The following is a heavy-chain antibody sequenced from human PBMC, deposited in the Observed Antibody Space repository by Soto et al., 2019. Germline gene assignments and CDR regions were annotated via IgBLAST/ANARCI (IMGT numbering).Heavy chain of an antibody. CDR3: ARPRSGSNGGKLDY. D-gene: IGHD1-26*01. CDR1: GFTFSSYA. Sequence: EVQLLESGGDLVQPGGSLRLSCAASGFTFSSYAMSWVRQAPGKGLEWVSLISLGGGSTYFADSVKGRFTISRDNSKNSLYLQMNSLRPEDTAVYYCARPRSGSNGGKLDYWGQGTLGTVSS. V-gene: IGHV3-23*01. J-gene: IGHJ4*02. CDR2: ISLGGGST.